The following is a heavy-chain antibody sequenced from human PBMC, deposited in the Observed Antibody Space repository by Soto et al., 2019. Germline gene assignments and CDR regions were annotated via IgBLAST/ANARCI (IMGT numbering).Heavy chain of an antibody. J-gene: IGHJ5*02. CDR3: SGGILTAGGNNYFDP. CDR1: GGTVASSHW. CDR2: VYHTGDT. Sequence: PSETLSLTCGVSGGTVASSHWWSWVRQSPGRGLEWIGNVYHTGDTNFNPSLQSRVTFSVDKSNNQFSLRLTSVTAADTAVYFWSGGILTAGGNNYFDPWGPGTLVTVSS. V-gene: IGHV4-4*02. D-gene: IGHD2-21*02.